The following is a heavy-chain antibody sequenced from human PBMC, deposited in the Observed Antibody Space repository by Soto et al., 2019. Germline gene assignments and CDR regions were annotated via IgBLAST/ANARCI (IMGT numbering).Heavy chain of an antibody. CDR3: ARRMSSSQFYYYMDV. J-gene: IGHJ6*03. CDR1: GYTFTSHN. Sequence: QVQLEQSGAEVKKPGASVKVSCKASGYTFTSHNIVCVRQASGQELEWVGGMNPNSGNADYARKFQGRVTMTRDTSISTAYMELSSLTSEDTAVYYCARRMSSSQFYYYMDVWGKGTTVTVSS. CDR2: MNPNSGNA. D-gene: IGHD6-6*01. V-gene: IGHV1-8*01.